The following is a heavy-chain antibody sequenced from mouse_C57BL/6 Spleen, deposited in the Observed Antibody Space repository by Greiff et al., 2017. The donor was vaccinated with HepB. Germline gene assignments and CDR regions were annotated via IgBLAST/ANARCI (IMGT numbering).Heavy chain of an antibody. Sequence: EVQRVESGGGLVKPGGSLKLSCAASGFTFSDYGMHWVRQAPEKGLEWVAYISSGSSTIYYADTVKGRFTISRDNAKNTLFLQMTSLRSEDTAMYYCARHYDGSYWYFDVWGTGTTVTVSS. CDR2: ISSGSSTI. CDR3: ARHYDGSYWYFDV. V-gene: IGHV5-17*01. CDR1: GFTFSDYG. D-gene: IGHD1-1*02. J-gene: IGHJ1*03.